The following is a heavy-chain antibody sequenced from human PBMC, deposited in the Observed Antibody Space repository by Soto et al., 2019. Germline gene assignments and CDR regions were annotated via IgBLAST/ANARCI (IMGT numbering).Heavy chain of an antibody. V-gene: IGHV4-59*01. J-gene: IGHJ3*02. CDR1: GGSISSYY. CDR2: IYYSGST. Sequence: SETLSLTCTVSGGSISSYYWRWIRQPPGKGREWIGYIYYSGSTNYNPSLKSRVTISEDTPKNQLYLNLSSVDAADAAVYSCARDPTGEHDAFDIWGQGTMVTVSS. CDR3: ARDPTGEHDAFDI. D-gene: IGHD7-27*01.